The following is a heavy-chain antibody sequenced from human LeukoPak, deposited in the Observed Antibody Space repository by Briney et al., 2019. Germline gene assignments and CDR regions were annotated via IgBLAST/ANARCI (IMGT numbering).Heavy chain of an antibody. CDR2: INHSGST. CDR3: ARGGRLVVPAASYYFDY. V-gene: IGHV4-34*01. J-gene: IGHJ4*02. CDR1: GGSISSYY. Sequence: SETLSLTCTVPGGSISSYYWSWIRQPPGKGLEWIGEINHSGSTNYNPSLKSRVTISVDTSKNQFSLKLSSVTAADTAVYYCARGGRLVVPAASYYFDYWGQGTLVTVSS. D-gene: IGHD2-2*01.